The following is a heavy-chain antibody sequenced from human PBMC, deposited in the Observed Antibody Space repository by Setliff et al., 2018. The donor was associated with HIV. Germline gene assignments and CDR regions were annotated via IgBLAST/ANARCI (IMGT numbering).Heavy chain of an antibody. CDR1: GGSLRGYY. V-gene: IGHV4-34*01. CDR3: ARLHLRVPPSIFDY. J-gene: IGHJ4*02. Sequence: SETLSLTCAVYGGSLRGYYWGWVRQSPLKGLEWIGEISHTGNINYNTALSNRVTVSVDTSKNQFSLKLTSVTAADTAVYFCARLHLRVPPSIFDYWSPGTMVTVSS. D-gene: IGHD2-2*01. CDR2: ISHTGNI.